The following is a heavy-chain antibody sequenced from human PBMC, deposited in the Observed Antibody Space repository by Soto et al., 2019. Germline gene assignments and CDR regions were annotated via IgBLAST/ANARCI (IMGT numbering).Heavy chain of an antibody. J-gene: IGHJ4*02. Sequence: SETLSLTCAVYGGSFSGYYWSWMRQPPGKGLEWIGEINHSGSTNYNPSLKSRVTISVDTSKNQFSLKLSSVTAADTAVYYCARGIYKYYYDSSGYYLDYWGQGTLVTVSS. CDR1: GGSFSGYY. CDR3: ARGIYKYYYDSSGYYLDY. V-gene: IGHV4-34*01. CDR2: INHSGST. D-gene: IGHD3-22*01.